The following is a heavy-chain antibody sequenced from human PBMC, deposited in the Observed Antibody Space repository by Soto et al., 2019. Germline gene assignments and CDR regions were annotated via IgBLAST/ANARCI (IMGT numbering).Heavy chain of an antibody. Sequence: SETLSLTCTASGCSISSSSYYWGWIRQPPGKGLEWMGRIYYSGSTYYNPCLTSRVPISVDTPNNQFSLKLSSVTAADTAVYYCASVKRGYSSSWSRPHYYYMGVWGKGTTVTVSS. V-gene: IGHV4-39*01. CDR2: IYYSGST. D-gene: IGHD6-13*01. J-gene: IGHJ6*03. CDR3: ASVKRGYSSSWSRPHYYYMGV. CDR1: GCSISSSSYY.